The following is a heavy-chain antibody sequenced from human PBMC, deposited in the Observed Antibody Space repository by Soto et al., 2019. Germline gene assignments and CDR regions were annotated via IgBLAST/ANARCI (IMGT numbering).Heavy chain of an antibody. CDR2: IYYSGST. CDR1: GGSISSGDYY. Sequence: SETLSLTCTVSGGSISSGDYYWSWIRQPPGKGLEWIGYIYYSGSTYYNPSLKSRVTISVDTSKNQFSLKLSSVTAADTAVYYCARGITGITSVNNWFDPWGQGTLVTVSS. CDR3: ARGITGITSVNNWFDP. V-gene: IGHV4-30-4*01. J-gene: IGHJ5*02. D-gene: IGHD1-7*01.